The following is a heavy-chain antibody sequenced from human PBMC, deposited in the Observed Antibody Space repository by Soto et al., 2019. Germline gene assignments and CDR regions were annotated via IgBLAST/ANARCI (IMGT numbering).Heavy chain of an antibody. CDR3: AREDSKHTTKAFDF. CDR1: GSFISSANYY. V-gene: IGHV4-30-4*01. CDR2: IYDNGRT. J-gene: IGHJ4*02. Sequence: QVQLQESGPGLVKPSQTLTLTCTVSGSFISSANYYWSWIRQPPGKGLEWIGYIYDNGRTFYSPPLRGRVTLSLDTSKNQFSLHLNSVTAADTAVYYCAREDSKHTTKAFDFWGQGTLVSVSS.